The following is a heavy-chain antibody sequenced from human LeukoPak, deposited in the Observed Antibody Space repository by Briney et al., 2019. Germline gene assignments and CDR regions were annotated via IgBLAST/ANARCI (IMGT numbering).Heavy chain of an antibody. CDR3: ARERDSSGYYRDDAFDI. J-gene: IGHJ3*02. V-gene: IGHV1-2*02. D-gene: IGHD3-22*01. CDR1: GYTFTGYY. CDR2: INPNSGGT. Sequence: GASVKVSCKASGYTFTGYYMHWVRQAPGQGLEWMGWINPNSGGTNYAQKFQGRVTMTRDTSISTAYMELSRLRSDDTAVYYCARERDSSGYYRDDAFDIWGQGTMVTVSS.